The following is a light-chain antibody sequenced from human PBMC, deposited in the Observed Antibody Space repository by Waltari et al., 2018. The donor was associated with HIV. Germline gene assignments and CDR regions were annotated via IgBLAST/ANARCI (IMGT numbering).Light chain of an antibody. CDR3: CAYAGSTTYVI. CDR1: SSAVGVYNL. CDR2: EVS. V-gene: IGLV2-23*02. J-gene: IGLJ2*01. Sequence: QSALTQPASVSGSPGQSITLSCTGTSSAVGVYNLVSWYQQHPGKAPKLMIYEVSKRPSGVSNRFSGSKSGNTASLTISGLQAEDEADYYCCAYAGSTTYVIFGGGTKLTVL.